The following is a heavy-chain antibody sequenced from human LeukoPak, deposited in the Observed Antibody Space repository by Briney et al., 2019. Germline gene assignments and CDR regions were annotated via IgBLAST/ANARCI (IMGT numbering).Heavy chain of an antibody. CDR2: IYYSGST. Sequence: SETLSLTCTVSGGSISSSSYYWGWIRQPPGKGLEWIGSIYYSGSTYYNPSLKSRVTISVDTSKNQFSLKLSSVTAADTAVYYCARRRGSSGYSKPDVFDYWGQGTLVTVSS. V-gene: IGHV4-39*01. CDR3: ARRRGSSGYSKPDVFDY. D-gene: IGHD3-22*01. CDR1: GGSISSSSYY. J-gene: IGHJ4*02.